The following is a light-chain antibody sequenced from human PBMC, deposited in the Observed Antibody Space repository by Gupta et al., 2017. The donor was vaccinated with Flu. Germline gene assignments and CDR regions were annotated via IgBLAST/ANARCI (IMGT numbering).Light chain of an antibody. CDR3: QQYGSSPLLT. CDR2: GAS. J-gene: IGKJ1*01. Sequence: VLTQSPGTLSLSPGERATLSCRASQSVSSSYLAWYQQKPGQAPRLLIYGASSRATGIPDRFSGSGSGTDFTLTISSLEPEDFAVYYCQQYGSSPLLTFGQGTKVEIK. CDR1: QSVSSSY. V-gene: IGKV3-20*01.